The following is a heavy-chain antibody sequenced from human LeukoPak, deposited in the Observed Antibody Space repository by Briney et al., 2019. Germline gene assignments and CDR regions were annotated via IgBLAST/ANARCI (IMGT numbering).Heavy chain of an antibody. CDR1: GYTFTSLD. V-gene: IGHV1-8*03. D-gene: IGHD2-15*01. CDR3: ARVEGSPDY. J-gene: IGHJ4*02. Sequence: ASVKVSCKASGYTFTSLDINWVRQATGQGLEWMGWINPNSGNRGYAQQFQGRVTITRDTSIRTAYMELTSLRSEDTAVYYCARVEGSPDYWGQGTLVTVSS. CDR2: INPNSGNR.